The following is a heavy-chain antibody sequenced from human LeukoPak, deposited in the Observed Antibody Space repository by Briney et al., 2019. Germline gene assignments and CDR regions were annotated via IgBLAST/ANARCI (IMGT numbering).Heavy chain of an antibody. CDR1: GGSISSYY. V-gene: IGHV4-59*08. D-gene: IGHD3-3*02. CDR2: IYYSGDT. J-gene: IGHJ4*02. CDR3: ARHRAFTAALDY. Sequence: SETLSLTCTVSGGSISSYYWTWIRQPPGKGLEWIGYIYYSGDTKHNPSLKSRVTISVDTSKNQFSLNLRSVTAADMAVYYCARHRAFTAALDYWGQGTLVTVSS.